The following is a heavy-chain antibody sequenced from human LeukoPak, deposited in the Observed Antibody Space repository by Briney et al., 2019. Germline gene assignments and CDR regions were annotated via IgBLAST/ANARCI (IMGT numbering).Heavy chain of an antibody. CDR1: SGSISSSSYY. J-gene: IGHJ6*03. V-gene: IGHV4-39*07. CDR3: AREIRDYYYYMDV. CDR2: IYYSGST. Sequence: SETLSLTCTVSSGSISSSSYYWGWIRQPPGKGLEWIGSIYYSGSTYYNPSLKSRVTISVDTSKNQFSLKLSSVTAADTAVYYCAREIRDYYYYMDVWGKGTTVTVSS.